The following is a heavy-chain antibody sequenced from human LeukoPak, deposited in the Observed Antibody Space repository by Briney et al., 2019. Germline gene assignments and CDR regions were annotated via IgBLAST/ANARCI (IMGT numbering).Heavy chain of an antibody. V-gene: IGHV3-21*04. CDR3: AKDIGGDCSGGSCYGSFQH. D-gene: IGHD2-15*01. CDR2: ITSSSTYT. Sequence: PGGSLRLSCAASGFSFSSYNMNGVRQTPGKGLEWVSSITSSSTYTFYADSVKGRFTISRDNSKNTLYLQMNSLRAEDTAVYYCAKDIGGDCSGGSCYGSFQHWGQGTLVTVSS. J-gene: IGHJ1*01. CDR1: GFSFSSYN.